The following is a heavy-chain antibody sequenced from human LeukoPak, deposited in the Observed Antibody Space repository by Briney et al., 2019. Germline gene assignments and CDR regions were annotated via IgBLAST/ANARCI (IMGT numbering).Heavy chain of an antibody. V-gene: IGHV4-31*03. D-gene: IGHD5-18*01. CDR3: ARAPQDTAMVLYFDY. J-gene: IGHJ4*02. CDR1: GGSISSGGYY. CDR2: IYYSGST. Sequence: SETLSLTCTVSGGSISSGGYYWSWIRQHPGKGLEWIEYIYYSGSTYYNPSLKSRVTISVDTSKNQFSLKLSSVTAADTAVYYCARAPQDTAMVLYFDYWGQGTLVTVSS.